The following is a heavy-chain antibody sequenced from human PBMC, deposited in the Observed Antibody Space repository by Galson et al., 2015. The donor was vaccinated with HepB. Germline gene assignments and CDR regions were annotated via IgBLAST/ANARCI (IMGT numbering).Heavy chain of an antibody. CDR2: IYPGDSDT. Sequence: QSGAEVKKPGESLKISCKGSGYSFTSYWIGWVRQMPGKGLEWMGIIYPGDSDTRYSPSFQGQVTISADKSISTAYLQWSSLKASDTAMYYCARLGGLGYCSGGSCNDAFDIWGQGTMVTVSS. J-gene: IGHJ3*02. CDR1: GYSFTSYW. V-gene: IGHV5-51*01. CDR3: ARLGGLGYCSGGSCNDAFDI. D-gene: IGHD2-15*01.